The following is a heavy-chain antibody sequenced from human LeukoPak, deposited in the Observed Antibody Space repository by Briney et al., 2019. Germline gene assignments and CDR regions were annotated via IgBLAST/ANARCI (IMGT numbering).Heavy chain of an antibody. Sequence: GAPQSLSWASCEFTFSCCGMHGVHQPPGKGVEWGAVKWSDGSTKYYADSVKVRFTISRDNSKITLYLQMNSLRAEYTGVYYCARGSGSFSGGFDYWGQGTPVTVSS. CDR3: ARGSGSFSGGFDY. CDR1: EFTFSCCG. D-gene: IGHD1-26*01. V-gene: IGHV3-33*01. CDR2: KWSDGSTK. J-gene: IGHJ4*02.